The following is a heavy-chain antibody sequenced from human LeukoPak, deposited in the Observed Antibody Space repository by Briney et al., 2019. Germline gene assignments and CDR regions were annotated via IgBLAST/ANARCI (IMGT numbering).Heavy chain of an antibody. CDR1: GFRVSSNY. CDR3: ARGGTAMANTGLDY. CDR2: YSGGST. J-gene: IGHJ4*02. V-gene: IGHV3-53*01. Sequence: AGGSLRLSCAASGFRVSSNYMTWVRQAPGKGLEWVSVYSGGSTYYADSVKGRFIISRDNSKNTVYLQMNSLRAEDTAVYYCARGGTAMANTGLDYWGQGTLVTVSS. D-gene: IGHD5-18*01.